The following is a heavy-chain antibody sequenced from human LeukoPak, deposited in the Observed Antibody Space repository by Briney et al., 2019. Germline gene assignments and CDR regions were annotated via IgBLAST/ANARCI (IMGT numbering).Heavy chain of an antibody. CDR2: IYYSGST. D-gene: IGHD1-14*01. Sequence: SETLSLTCTVSGGSISSSSYYWGWIRQPPGKGLEWIGSIYYSGSTYYNPSLKSRVTISVDMSKNQLSLKLSSVTAADTAVYYCARGGSGQHLPEGADMDVWGKGTTVTVSS. J-gene: IGHJ6*03. CDR3: ARGGSGQHLPEGADMDV. CDR1: GGSISSSSYY. V-gene: IGHV4-39*07.